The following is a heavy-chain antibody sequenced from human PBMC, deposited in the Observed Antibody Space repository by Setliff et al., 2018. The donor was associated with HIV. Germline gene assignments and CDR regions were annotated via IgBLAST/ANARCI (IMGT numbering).Heavy chain of an antibody. CDR3: ARQGGQFNWNYVGPFDP. CDR2: IFYSEST. D-gene: IGHD1-7*01. J-gene: IGHJ5*02. CDR1: GFTFSSYSMN. V-gene: IGHV4-39*01. Sequence: GSLRLSCAASGFTFSSYSMNWVRQAPGKGLEWIGSIFYSESTYYNPSLKSRVTISIDTSKNQFSLNLNSVTAADTALYFCARQGGQFNWNYVGPFDPWGQGTLVTVSS.